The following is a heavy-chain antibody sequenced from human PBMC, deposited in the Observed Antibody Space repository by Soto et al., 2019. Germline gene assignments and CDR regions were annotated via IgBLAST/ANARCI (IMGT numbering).Heavy chain of an antibody. Sequence: SEILSLTCAVSGGSISSGGYSWSWIRQPPGKGLEWIGYIYHSGSTYYNPSLKSRVTISVDRSKNQFSLKLSSVTAADTAVYYCAAGGGLPRYYWGQGTLVTVSS. D-gene: IGHD5-12*01. CDR2: IYHSGST. V-gene: IGHV4-30-2*01. CDR3: AAGGGLPRYY. J-gene: IGHJ4*02. CDR1: GGSISSGGYS.